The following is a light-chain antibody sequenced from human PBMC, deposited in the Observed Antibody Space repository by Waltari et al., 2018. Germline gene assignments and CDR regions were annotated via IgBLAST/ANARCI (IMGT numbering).Light chain of an antibody. V-gene: IGLV2-8*01. Sequence: QSALTQPPSASGSPGQSVTISCTGTSRDVGPYNYASWYQQHPDNAPQLMIFEVSQRPSGVPDRFSGSKSGNTASLTVSGLQAEDEADYYCFSYAGSNNLVFGGGTKLTVL. CDR3: FSYAGSNNLV. J-gene: IGLJ2*01. CDR2: EVS. CDR1: SRDVGPYNY.